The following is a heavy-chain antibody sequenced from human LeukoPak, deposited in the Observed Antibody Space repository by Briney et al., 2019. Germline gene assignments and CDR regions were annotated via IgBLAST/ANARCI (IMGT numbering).Heavy chain of an antibody. V-gene: IGHV3-48*02. J-gene: IGHJ4*02. D-gene: IGHD3-22*01. Sequence: GGSLRLSCAASGFTFSSYYLSWVRQAPGKGLEWVSYISSSSSTIYYADSVKGRFTISRDNAKNSLYLQMNSLRDEDTAVYYCARDYDSSDIPFGYWGQGTLVTVSS. CDR3: ARDYDSSDIPFGY. CDR2: ISSSSSTI. CDR1: GFTFSSYY.